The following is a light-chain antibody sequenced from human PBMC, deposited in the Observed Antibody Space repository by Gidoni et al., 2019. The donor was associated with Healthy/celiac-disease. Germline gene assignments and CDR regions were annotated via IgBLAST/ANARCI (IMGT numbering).Light chain of an antibody. CDR3: QQSYSTPLLT. Sequence: DIKMTQSPSSLSASVGYRVTITCRASQSISSYLNWYQQKPGKAPKLLIYAASSLQSGVPSRFSGSGSGTDFTLTISSLQPEDFATYYCQQSYSTPLLTFGGETKVEIK. J-gene: IGKJ4*01. CDR2: AAS. CDR1: QSISSY. V-gene: IGKV1-39*01.